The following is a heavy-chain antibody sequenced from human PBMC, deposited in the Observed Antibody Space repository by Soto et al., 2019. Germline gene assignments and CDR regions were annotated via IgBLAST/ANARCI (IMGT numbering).Heavy chain of an antibody. CDR3: ARGLLTYYYDSSGYPNWFDP. J-gene: IGHJ5*02. CDR1: GGSISSGGYY. Sequence: QVQLQESGPGLVKPSQTLSLTCTVSGGSISSGGYYWSWIRQHPGKGLEWIGYIYYSGSTYYNPSLKSRVTISVDTSKTQLSLKLSSVTAADTAVYYCARGLLTYYYDSSGYPNWFDPWGQGTLVTVSS. V-gene: IGHV4-31*03. D-gene: IGHD3-22*01. CDR2: IYYSGST.